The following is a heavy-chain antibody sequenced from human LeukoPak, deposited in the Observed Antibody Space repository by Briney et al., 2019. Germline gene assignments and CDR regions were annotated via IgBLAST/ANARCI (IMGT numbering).Heavy chain of an antibody. V-gene: IGHV3-30*02. D-gene: IGHD3-10*01. J-gene: IGHJ3*02. Sequence: GGSLRLSCAASGFMFSDYWMSWVRQAPGKGLEWVAFIRYDGSNKYYADSVKGRFTISRDNSKNTLYLQMNSLRAEDTAVYYCAKDLATMVRGVDDAFDIWGQGTMVTVSS. CDR1: GFMFSDYW. CDR2: IRYDGSNK. CDR3: AKDLATMVRGVDDAFDI.